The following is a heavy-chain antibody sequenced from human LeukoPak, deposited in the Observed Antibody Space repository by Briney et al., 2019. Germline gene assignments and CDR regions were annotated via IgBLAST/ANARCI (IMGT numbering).Heavy chain of an antibody. V-gene: IGHV3-21*01. CDR3: ARDRGSGWHTFDY. J-gene: IGHJ4*02. Sequence: GGSLRLSCAASGFPVSSYYMSWVRQAPGKGLEWVSSISSSSTYMFYADSVRGRFTISRDNAKNSLYLQMNSLRAEDTAVYYCARDRGSGWHTFDYWGQGTLVTVSS. CDR2: ISSSSTYM. CDR1: GFPVSSYY. D-gene: IGHD6-19*01.